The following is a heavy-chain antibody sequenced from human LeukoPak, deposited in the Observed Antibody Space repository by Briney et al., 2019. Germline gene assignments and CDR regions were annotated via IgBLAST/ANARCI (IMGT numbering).Heavy chain of an antibody. CDR1: VFTFSDYY. D-gene: IGHD3-3*01. CDR2: ISSSGSTI. CDR3: ARAPGQFLEWLSPFDY. J-gene: IGHJ4*02. Sequence: PGGSLRLSCEASVFTFSDYYMSWIRQAPGKGLEWVSYISSSGSTIYYADSVKGRFTISRDNAKNSLYLQMNSLRAEDTAVYYCARAPGQFLEWLSPFDYWGQGTLVTVSS. V-gene: IGHV3-11*04.